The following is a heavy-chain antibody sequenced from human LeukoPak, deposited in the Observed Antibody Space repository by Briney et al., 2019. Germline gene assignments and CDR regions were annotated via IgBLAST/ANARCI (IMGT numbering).Heavy chain of an antibody. D-gene: IGHD6-19*01. J-gene: IGHJ4*02. CDR1: GGSISSSNW. CDR3: ARRRAVAGPYFDY. Sequence: SGTLSLTCAVSGGSISSSNWWSWVRQPPGKGLEWIGEIYHSGSTNYNPSLKSRVTISVDKSKNQFPLKLSSVTAADTAVYYCARRRAVAGPYFDYWGQGTLVTVSS. CDR2: IYHSGST. V-gene: IGHV4-4*02.